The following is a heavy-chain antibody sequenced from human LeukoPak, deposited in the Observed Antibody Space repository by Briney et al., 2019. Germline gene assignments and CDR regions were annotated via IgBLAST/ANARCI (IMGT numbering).Heavy chain of an antibody. Sequence: GESLKISCKASGYSFSNYWIAWVRQMPGKGLEWMGIPYPGDSDTRYSPSFQGQVTISADKSINTSYLQWSSLKASDTAIYYCAKGRQQLASLTWFDPWGQGTLVTVSS. CDR3: AKGRQQLASLTWFDP. D-gene: IGHD6-13*01. J-gene: IGHJ5*02. V-gene: IGHV5-51*01. CDR2: PYPGDSDT. CDR1: GYSFSNYW.